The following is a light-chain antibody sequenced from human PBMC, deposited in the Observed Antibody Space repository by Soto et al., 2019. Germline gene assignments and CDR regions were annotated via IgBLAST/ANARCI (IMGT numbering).Light chain of an antibody. Sequence: ENVLTQSPASVSVSAVERVALSCSAIQSVNSKVACYQQKPGQPPSLLIYGASTRATCIPARFSGSGSGTDFTLPISSLEPEDFAVYYCQQRSNWPTFGQGTKVDI. CDR3: QQRSNWPT. CDR1: QSVNSK. CDR2: GAS. J-gene: IGKJ1*01. V-gene: IGKV3-11*01.